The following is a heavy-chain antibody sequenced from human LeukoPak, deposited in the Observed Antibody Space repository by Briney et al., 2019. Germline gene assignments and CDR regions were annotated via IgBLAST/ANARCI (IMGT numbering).Heavy chain of an antibody. D-gene: IGHD3-10*01. J-gene: IGHJ3*01. V-gene: IGHV3-15*01. Sequence: GGSLRLSCAASGFTFSDAWLYWVRQAPGKGLEWVGRIKSEIDGGTTDYAAPVKGRFTISRDDSKDMLYLQMNSLKTEDTAVYYCTTDAPYYYGSGTKTDAFDLWGQGTMVTVSS. CDR3: TTDAPYYYGSGTKTDAFDL. CDR1: GFTFSDAW. CDR2: IKSEIDGGTT.